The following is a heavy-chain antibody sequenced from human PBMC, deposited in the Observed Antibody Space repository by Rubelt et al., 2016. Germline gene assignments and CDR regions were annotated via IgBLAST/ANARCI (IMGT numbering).Heavy chain of an antibody. CDR2: IYYSGST. J-gene: IGHJ4*02. D-gene: IGHD3-3*01. Sequence: LQLQESGPGLVKPSETLSLTCTVSGGSISSSSYYWGWIRQSPGKGLEWIGSIYYSGSTYYNPSLKSRVTISVDTSKTQFSLKLSSVTAADTAVYYWARGQDFWSGSGYFDYWGQGTLVTVSS. CDR3: ARGQDFWSGSGYFDY. V-gene: IGHV4-39*07. CDR1: GGSISSSSYY.